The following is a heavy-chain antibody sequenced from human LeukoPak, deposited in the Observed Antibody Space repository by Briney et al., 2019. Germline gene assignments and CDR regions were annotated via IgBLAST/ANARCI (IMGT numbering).Heavy chain of an antibody. J-gene: IGHJ4*02. V-gene: IGHV3-21*01. D-gene: IGHD3-10*01. CDR1: GFTFSSYD. CDR3: ARDVYGWNYFDY. Sequence: GGALRLSCAASGFTFSSYDMTWVRQAPGRGLEWVSSIRPSGDNTYYGDSVKGRFTISRDNAKNSLYLQMNSLRAEDTAVYYCARDVYGWNYFDYWGQGTLVTVSS. CDR2: IRPSGDNT.